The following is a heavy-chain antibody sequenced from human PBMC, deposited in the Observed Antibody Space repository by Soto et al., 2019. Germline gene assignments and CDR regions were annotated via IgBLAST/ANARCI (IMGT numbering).Heavy chain of an antibody. D-gene: IGHD2-15*01. CDR3: AFRRNLVPTGGAVDI. Sequence: QITLKESGPTLVKPTQTLTLTCTLSGFSFSTSGMAVGWIRQPPGKAPECLALIFWDGDTRYSPSLKTRLTLTKDTSENHVVLTMTNMDPVDSGTYYCAFRRNLVPTGGAVDIWGRGTEVTVSS. CDR1: GFSFSTSGMA. J-gene: IGHJ3*02. CDR2: IFWDGDT. V-gene: IGHV2-5*02.